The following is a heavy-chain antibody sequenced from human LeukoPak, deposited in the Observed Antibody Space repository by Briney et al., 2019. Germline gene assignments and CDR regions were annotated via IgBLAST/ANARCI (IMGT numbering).Heavy chain of an antibody. CDR3: ARDSSSFPNYFDY. CDR1: EFTVSRNY. Sequence: GGSLRLSCTASEFTVSRNYMLWVRQAPGKGLEWVSLIFSNGDTHYADSVKGRFTISRDTSKNTVSLQMNSLRGEDTAVYYCARDSSSFPNYFDYWGQGTLVTVSS. J-gene: IGHJ4*02. CDR2: IFSNGDT. V-gene: IGHV3-53*01. D-gene: IGHD2/OR15-2a*01.